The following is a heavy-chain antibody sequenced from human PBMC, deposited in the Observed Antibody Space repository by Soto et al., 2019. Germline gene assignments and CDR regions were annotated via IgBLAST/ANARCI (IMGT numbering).Heavy chain of an antibody. V-gene: IGHV4-59*01. D-gene: IGHD5-12*01. J-gene: IGHJ4*02. CDR3: ARIGYSGYDYDF. CDR1: GASISSSY. CDR2: LYDSGST. Sequence: SETLSLTCTVSGASISSSYWSWFRQPPGKRLEWIGYLYDSGSTNYNPSLKSRLTISVDTSKNQFPLKLSSVTAADTAVYYCARIGYSGYDYDFWGQGTLVTVSS.